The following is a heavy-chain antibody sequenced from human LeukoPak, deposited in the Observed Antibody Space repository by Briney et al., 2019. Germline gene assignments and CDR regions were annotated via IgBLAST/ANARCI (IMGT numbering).Heavy chain of an antibody. V-gene: IGHV3-7*04. Sequence: GGSLRLSCAASGFTFSFYWMTWVRQAPGKGLGWVANIKQDGSDKYYVDSVKGRFTISGDNAKNSLYLQMNSLRAEDTAVYYCARVAYSYDSSGYFVFDYWGQGTLVTVSS. J-gene: IGHJ4*02. CDR1: GFTFSFYW. CDR2: IKQDGSDK. CDR3: ARVAYSYDSSGYFVFDY. D-gene: IGHD3-22*01.